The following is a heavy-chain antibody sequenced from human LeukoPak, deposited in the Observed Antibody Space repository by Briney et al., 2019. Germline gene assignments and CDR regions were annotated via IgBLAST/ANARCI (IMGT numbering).Heavy chain of an antibody. Sequence: SETLSLTCTISGGSISNYYWSWIRQPAGKGLEWIGRIYASGSTNYNPSLKSRVTMSVDTSKNQFSLKLSSVTAAYTAVYYCARDGGDPYNAADYWGQGTLVTVSS. D-gene: IGHD5-24*01. CDR2: IYASGST. V-gene: IGHV4-4*07. CDR3: ARDGGDPYNAADY. CDR1: GGSISNYY. J-gene: IGHJ4*02.